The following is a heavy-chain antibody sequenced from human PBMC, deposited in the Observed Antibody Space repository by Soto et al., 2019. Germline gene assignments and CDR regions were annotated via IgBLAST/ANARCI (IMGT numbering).Heavy chain of an antibody. CDR2: INTNTGNP. V-gene: IGHV7-4-1*01. CDR1: GYTFTSYA. CDR3: AREGRDSSSWYESLSYYYYGMDV. D-gene: IGHD6-13*01. Sequence: ASVKVSCKASGYTFTSYAMNWVRQAPGQGLEWMGWINTNTGNPTYAQGFTGRFVFSLDTSVSTAYLQICSLKAEDTAVYYCAREGRDSSSWYESLSYYYYGMDVWGQGTTVTVSS. J-gene: IGHJ6*02.